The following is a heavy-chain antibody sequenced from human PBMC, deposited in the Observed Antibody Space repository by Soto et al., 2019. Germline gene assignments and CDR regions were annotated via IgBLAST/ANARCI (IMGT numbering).Heavy chain of an antibody. CDR1: GGSLSSHY. J-gene: IGHJ5*02. V-gene: IGHV4-59*11. CDR2: VYFSGNT. D-gene: IGHD6-25*01. CDR3: GSVRPSGYVLS. Sequence: SETLSLTCTVSGGSLSSHYWTWIRQSPGKGLEWIGYVYFSGNTNYNPSLKSRVTISIDTSKNQFSLRLASETAADTAFYYCGSVRPSGYVLSWGQGTLVTVSS.